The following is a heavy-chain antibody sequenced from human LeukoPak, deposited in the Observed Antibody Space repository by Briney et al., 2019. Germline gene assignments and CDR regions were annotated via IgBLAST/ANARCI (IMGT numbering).Heavy chain of an antibody. J-gene: IGHJ6*02. CDR1: GGSFSGYY. CDR3: ASSGSSRGYYYSMDV. D-gene: IGHD6-6*01. Sequence: KPSETLSLTCAVYGGSFSGYYWSWIRQPPGKGLEWIGEINHSGSTNYNPSLKSRVTISVDTSKNQFSLKLSSVTAADTAVYYCASSGSSRGYYYSMDVWGQGTTATVSS. CDR2: INHSGST. V-gene: IGHV4-34*01.